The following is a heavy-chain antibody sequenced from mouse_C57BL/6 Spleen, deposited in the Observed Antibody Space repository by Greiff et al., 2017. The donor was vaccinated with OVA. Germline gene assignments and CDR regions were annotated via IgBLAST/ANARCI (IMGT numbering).Heavy chain of an antibody. CDR1: GYTFTSYW. V-gene: IGHV1-50*01. J-gene: IGHJ1*03. D-gene: IGHD1-1*01. CDR3: ARSEATVVAPNFDV. Sequence: QVQLQQPGAELVKPGASVKLSCKASGYTFTSYWMQWVKQRPGQGLEWIGEIDPSDSYTNYNQKFKGKATLTVDTTSSTAYMQLSSLTSEDSAVYYCARSEATVVAPNFDVWGTGTTVTVSS. CDR2: IDPSDSYT.